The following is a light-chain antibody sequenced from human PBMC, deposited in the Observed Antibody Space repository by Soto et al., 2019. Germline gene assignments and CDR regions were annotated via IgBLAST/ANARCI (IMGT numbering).Light chain of an antibody. V-gene: IGLV2-14*01. CDR3: SSFTSSTTLV. J-gene: IGLJ2*01. CDR1: SSDVGGYNY. CDR2: EVT. Sequence: QSALTQPASVSVSPGQSITISCTGTSSDVGGYNYVSWFQQHPDKAPKLMIYEVTNRPSGVSNRFSGSKSGNTASLTISGLQAEDEADYYCSSFTSSTTLVFGGGTQLTAL.